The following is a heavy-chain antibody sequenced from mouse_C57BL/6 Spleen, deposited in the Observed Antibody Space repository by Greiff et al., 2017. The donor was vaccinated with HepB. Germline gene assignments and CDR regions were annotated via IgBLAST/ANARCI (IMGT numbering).Heavy chain of an antibody. V-gene: IGHV1-64*01. Sequence: VQLQQSGAELVKPGASVKLSCKASGYTFTSYWMHWVKQRPGQGLEWIGMIHPNSGSTNYNEKFKSKATLTVDKSSSTAYMQLSSLTSEDSAVYYCARWALAYFDYWGQGTTLTVSS. D-gene: IGHD1-1*01. J-gene: IGHJ2*01. CDR3: ARWALAYFDY. CDR2: IHPNSGST. CDR1: GYTFTSYW.